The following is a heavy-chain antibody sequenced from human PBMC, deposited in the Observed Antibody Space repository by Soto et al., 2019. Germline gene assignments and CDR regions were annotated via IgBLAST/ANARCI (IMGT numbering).Heavy chain of an antibody. CDR1: GFTFSSYS. Sequence: GGSLRLSCAASGFTFSSYSMNWVRQAPGKGLEWVAVISYDGSNKYYADSVKGRFTISRDNSKNTLYLQMNSLRAEDTAVYYCAHDPYYYYGMDVWGQGTXVTVSS. J-gene: IGHJ6*02. V-gene: IGHV3-30*18. CDR2: ISYDGSNK. CDR3: AHDPYYYYGMDV.